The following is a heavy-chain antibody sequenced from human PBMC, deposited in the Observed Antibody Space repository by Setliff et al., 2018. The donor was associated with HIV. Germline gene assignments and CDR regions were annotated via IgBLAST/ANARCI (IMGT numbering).Heavy chain of an antibody. D-gene: IGHD5-18*01. CDR3: ARANSIKGYSYGPDAFAI. CDR1: GGSISTYY. Sequence: SETLSLTCTVSGGSISTYYWNWIRQPPGRGPEWIGYIFYSRSTNYNPSLKSRVTISADTSKNQCSLNLSSVTAADTAVYYCARANSIKGYSYGPDAFAIWGQGTLVTVSS. V-gene: IGHV4-59*01. J-gene: IGHJ3*02. CDR2: IFYSRST.